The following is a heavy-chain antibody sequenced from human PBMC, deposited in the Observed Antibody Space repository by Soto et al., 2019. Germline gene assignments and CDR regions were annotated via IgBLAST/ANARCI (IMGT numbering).Heavy chain of an antibody. Sequence: PGESLKISCKGYESSFTSYWIGWVRQMPGKGLEWMGIIYPGDSDTRYSPSFQGQVTIAADKSISTAYLQWSSLKASDTAMYYCARGGDQVVPASYGMDVWGQGTTVTVSS. CDR2: IYPGDSDT. CDR3: ARGGDQVVPASYGMDV. CDR1: ESSFTSYW. J-gene: IGHJ6*02. V-gene: IGHV5-51*01. D-gene: IGHD2-2*01.